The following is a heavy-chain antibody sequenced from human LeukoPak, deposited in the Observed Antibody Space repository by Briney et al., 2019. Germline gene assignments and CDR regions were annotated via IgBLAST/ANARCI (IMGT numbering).Heavy chain of an antibody. V-gene: IGHV4-59*01. J-gene: IGHJ4*02. Sequence: SGTLSLTCTVSGGSISSYYWSWIRQPPGKGLEWIGYIYYSGTTNYNPSLKSRVTISVDTSKNQFSLKLSSVTAADTAVYYCARVTIAVADHYFDYWGQGTLVTVSS. D-gene: IGHD6-19*01. CDR2: IYYSGTT. CDR3: ARVTIAVADHYFDY. CDR1: GGSISSYY.